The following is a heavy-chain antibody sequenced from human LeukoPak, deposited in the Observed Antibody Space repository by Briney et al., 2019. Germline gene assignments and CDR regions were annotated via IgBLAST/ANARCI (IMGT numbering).Heavy chain of an antibody. Sequence: GGSLRLSCAASGFTFSSYAMSWVRQAPGKGLEWDSGISGSGGSTYYADSVKGRFAISRDNSKNTLYLQMSSLRAEDTAVYYCAIPHHTLGYWGQGTLVTVSS. D-gene: IGHD3-16*01. V-gene: IGHV3-23*01. J-gene: IGHJ4*02. CDR2: ISGSGGST. CDR1: GFTFSSYA. CDR3: AIPHHTLGY.